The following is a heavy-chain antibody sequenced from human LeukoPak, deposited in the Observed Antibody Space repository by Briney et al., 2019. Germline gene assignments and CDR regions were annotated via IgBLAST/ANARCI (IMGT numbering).Heavy chain of an antibody. CDR3: ARGVGRAYDYVWGSYRLNWFDP. D-gene: IGHD3-16*02. Sequence: SETLSLTCTVSGGSISSYYWSWIRQPAGKGLEWIGRIYTSGSTNYNPPLKSRVTISVDTSKNQFSLKLSSVTAADTAVYYCARGVGRAYDYVWGSYRLNWFDPWGQGTLVTVSS. CDR2: IYTSGST. V-gene: IGHV4-4*07. CDR1: GGSISSYY. J-gene: IGHJ5*02.